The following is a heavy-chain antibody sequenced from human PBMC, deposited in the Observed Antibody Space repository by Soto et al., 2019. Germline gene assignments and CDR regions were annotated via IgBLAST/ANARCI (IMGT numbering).Heavy chain of an antibody. V-gene: IGHV1-18*01. CDR2: ISGYNGHT. CDR1: GYTFTTYG. J-gene: IGHJ6*02. D-gene: IGHD3-16*01. CDR3: AREGEMPYYYYGLDV. Sequence: QVQLVQSGAEVRKPGASVKVSCKASGYTFTTYGISWVRQAPGQGLEWMGWISGYNGHTKYAQKFQGIVTMTTDTSTSTVYTDLRSLRSDDTAVYYCAREGEMPYYYYGLDVWGQGTTVTVSS.